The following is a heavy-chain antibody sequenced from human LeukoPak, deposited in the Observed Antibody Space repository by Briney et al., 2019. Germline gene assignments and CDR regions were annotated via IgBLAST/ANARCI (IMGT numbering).Heavy chain of an antibody. Sequence: GSLRLSCVVSEFSASNYWMSWVRQAPGKGPEWVANIEQDGSQENYVDSVKGRFTISRDNAKNSVYLQMNGLLVEDTAVYYCVREWAGGLAAAGTRIEGSYWGQGTQVIVSS. V-gene: IGHV3-7*01. J-gene: IGHJ4*02. CDR2: IEQDGSQE. D-gene: IGHD6-13*01. CDR1: EFSASNYW. CDR3: VREWAGGLAAAGTRIEGSY.